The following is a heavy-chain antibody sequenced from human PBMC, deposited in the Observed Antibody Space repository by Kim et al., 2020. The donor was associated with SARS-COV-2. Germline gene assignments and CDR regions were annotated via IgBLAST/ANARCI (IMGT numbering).Heavy chain of an antibody. CDR2: ISYDGSNK. D-gene: IGHD5-18*01. Sequence: GGSLRLSCAASGFTFSSYGMHWVRQAPGKGLEWVAVISYDGSNKYYADSVKGRFTISRDNSKNTLYLQMNSLRAEDTAVYYCAKDHMEEVDSYGNFDYWGQGTLVTVSS. J-gene: IGHJ4*02. V-gene: IGHV3-30*18. CDR3: AKDHMEEVDSYGNFDY. CDR1: GFTFSSYG.